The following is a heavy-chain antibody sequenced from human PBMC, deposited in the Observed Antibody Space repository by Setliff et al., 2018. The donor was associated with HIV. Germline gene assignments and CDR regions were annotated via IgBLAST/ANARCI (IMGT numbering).Heavy chain of an antibody. V-gene: IGHV3-15*01. J-gene: IGHJ4*02. CDR3: TTGSNSFWSGYSKH. CDR2: IKRKSDGGTA. CDR1: GFTFSYSW. Sequence: GGSLRLSCAASGFTFSYSWMSWVRQAPGKGLEWVGRIKRKSDGGTADYAAPVKGRFTISRDDSKNTLYLQMNSLKSEDTAIYYCTTGSNSFWSGYSKHWGQGALVTVSS. D-gene: IGHD3-3*01.